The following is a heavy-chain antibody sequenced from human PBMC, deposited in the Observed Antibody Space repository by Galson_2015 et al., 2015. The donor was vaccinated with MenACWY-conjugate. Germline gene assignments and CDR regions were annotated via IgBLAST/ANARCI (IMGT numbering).Heavy chain of an antibody. CDR2: INAGNGNT. V-gene: IGHV1-3*01. D-gene: IGHD2-15*01. Sequence: SVKVSCKASGYTFTNYAIHWVRQAPGQRLEWMGWINAGNGNTKYSQKFQGRVTFTRDTSATTVYMELSSLRSEDTAVYYCARGPAWTLPYFDYWGQGTLFTVSS. CDR1: GYTFTNYA. J-gene: IGHJ4*02. CDR3: ARGPAWTLPYFDY.